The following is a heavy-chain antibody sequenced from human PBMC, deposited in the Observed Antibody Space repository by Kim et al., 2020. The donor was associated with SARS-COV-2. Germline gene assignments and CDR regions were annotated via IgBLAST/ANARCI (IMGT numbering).Heavy chain of an antibody. J-gene: IGHJ6*02. CDR3: ARGIVATPYYGMDV. Sequence: NPSLKSLVPISVDTSKNQFSLKLSSVTAADTAVYYCARGIVATPYYGMDVWGQGTTVTVSS. V-gene: IGHV4-34*01. D-gene: IGHD5-12*01.